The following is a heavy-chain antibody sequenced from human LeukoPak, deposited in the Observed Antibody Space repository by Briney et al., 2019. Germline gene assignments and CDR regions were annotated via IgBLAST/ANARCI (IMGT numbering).Heavy chain of an antibody. CDR3: TTVMVRGVIVFDY. D-gene: IGHD3-10*01. V-gene: IGHV3-15*01. CDR2: IKSKTDGGTT. Sequence: GGSLKLSCAASGFTFSGSAMHWVRQAPGKGLEWVGRIKSKTDGGTTDYAAPVKGRFTISRDDSKNTLYLQMNSLKTEDTAVYYCTTVMVRGVIVFDYWGQGTLVTVSS. J-gene: IGHJ4*02. CDR1: GFTFSGSA.